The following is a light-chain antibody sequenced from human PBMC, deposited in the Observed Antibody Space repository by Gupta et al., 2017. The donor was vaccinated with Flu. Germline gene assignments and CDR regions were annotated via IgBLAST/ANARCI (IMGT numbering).Light chain of an antibody. Sequence: ETVLTQSPGTLSLSPGEGDTLSCRASESVSSSCLAWYQQKPGQAPRLLIYGASNRATGIPDRFSGSGSGTDFTLTISRLEPEDFAVYYCHQYGSSPWTFGQGTKVEIK. CDR1: ESVSSSC. V-gene: IGKV3-20*01. J-gene: IGKJ1*01. CDR2: GAS. CDR3: HQYGSSPWT.